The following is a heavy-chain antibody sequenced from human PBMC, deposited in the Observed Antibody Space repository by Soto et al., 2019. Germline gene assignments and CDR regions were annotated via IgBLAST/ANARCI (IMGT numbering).Heavy chain of an antibody. CDR1: GFTFTSAW. J-gene: IGHJ4*02. CDR3: VGGSPFEY. V-gene: IGHV3-15*05. Sequence: VQLEDSGGGWVKPGGSLRLSCAGSGFTFTSAWMNWVRQAPGKGLEWVGRVKSKNDGGAIDYGTPVKGRCNISRDDSKNTAYLQMNSLKIEDTGVYYCVGGSPFEYWGQGTLVTVS. CDR2: VKSKNDGGAI. D-gene: IGHD1-26*01.